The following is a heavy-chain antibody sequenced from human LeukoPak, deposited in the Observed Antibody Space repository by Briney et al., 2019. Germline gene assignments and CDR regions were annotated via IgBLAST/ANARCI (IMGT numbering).Heavy chain of an antibody. J-gene: IGHJ5*02. CDR1: GASIRSDY. D-gene: IGHD3-22*01. CDR2: IYTSGST. Sequence: SETLSLTCIVSGASIRSDYWTWIRQPPGKGLEWIGRIYTSGSTNYNPSLKSRVTISVDTSKNQFSLKLSSVTAADTAVYYCARSYYDSSGYYSGWFDPWGQGTLVTVSS. CDR3: ARSYYDSSGYYSGWFDP. V-gene: IGHV4-4*08.